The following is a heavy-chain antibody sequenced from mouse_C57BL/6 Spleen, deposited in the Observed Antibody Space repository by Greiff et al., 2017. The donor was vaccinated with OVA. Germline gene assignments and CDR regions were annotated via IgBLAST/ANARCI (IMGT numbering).Heavy chain of an antibody. CDR3: ARSHYYGSRYDAMDY. Sequence: QVQLQQPGAELVKPGASVKISCKASGYAFSSYWMNWVKQRPGKGLEWIGQIYPGDGDTNYNGKFKGKATLTADKSSSTAYMQLSSLTSEDSAVYFCARSHYYGSRYDAMDYWGQGTSVTVSS. V-gene: IGHV1-80*01. CDR1: GYAFSSYW. D-gene: IGHD1-1*01. CDR2: IYPGDGDT. J-gene: IGHJ4*01.